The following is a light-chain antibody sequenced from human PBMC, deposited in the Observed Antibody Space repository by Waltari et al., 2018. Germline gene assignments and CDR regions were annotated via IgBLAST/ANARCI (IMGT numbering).Light chain of an antibody. J-gene: IGKJ4*01. CDR1: QDISNY. V-gene: IGKV1-33*01. CDR3: QQYDNLPALT. Sequence: DIQMTQSPSSLSASVGDRVPITCKSSQDISNYLNWYQQKPGKAPKLLIYDASNLETGVPSRFSGSGSVTDFTFTISSLQPEDIATYYCQQYDNLPALTFGGGTKVEIK. CDR2: DAS.